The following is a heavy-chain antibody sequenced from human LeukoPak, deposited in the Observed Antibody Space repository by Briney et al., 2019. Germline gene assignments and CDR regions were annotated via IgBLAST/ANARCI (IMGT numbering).Heavy chain of an antibody. CDR1: GFTFSSYA. D-gene: IGHD3-3*01. J-gene: IGHJ4*02. CDR2: ISYDGIDK. CDR3: ARAPSFWKTPWYFDY. V-gene: IGHV3-30*03. Sequence: PGGSLRLSCAASGFTFSSYAMHWVRQTPGKGLEWVAVISYDGIDKYYADSVKGRFTISRDNSKNTLYLQMNSLRAEDTAVYYCARAPSFWKTPWYFDYWGQGTLVTVSS.